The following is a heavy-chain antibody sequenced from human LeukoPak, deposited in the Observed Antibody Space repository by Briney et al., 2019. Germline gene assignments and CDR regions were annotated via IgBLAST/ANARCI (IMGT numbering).Heavy chain of an antibody. CDR2: INPNNGDT. V-gene: IGHV1-2*02. Sequence: ASVKVSCKAPGYTFTGYYMHWVRQAPGLGLEWMGWINPNNGDTNYAQKFQGRVTMTRDTSISTAHMELSRLRSDDTAVYYCHKRNGEDFDHWGQGTLVTVSS. CDR1: GYTFTGYY. J-gene: IGHJ5*02. D-gene: IGHD7-27*01. CDR3: HKRNGEDFDH.